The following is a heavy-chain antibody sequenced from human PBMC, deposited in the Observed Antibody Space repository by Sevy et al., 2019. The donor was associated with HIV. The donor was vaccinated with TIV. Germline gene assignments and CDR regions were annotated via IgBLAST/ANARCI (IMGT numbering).Heavy chain of an antibody. Sequence: GGSLRLSCAASGFTFSSYAMSWVHQAPGKGLEWVSAISGSGGSTYYADSVKGRFTISRDNSKNTLYLQMNSLRAEDTAVYYCAKDSTGGDTTGREAFDIWGQGTMVTVSS. V-gene: IGHV3-23*01. D-gene: IGHD1-26*01. J-gene: IGHJ3*02. CDR3: AKDSTGGDTTGREAFDI. CDR1: GFTFSSYA. CDR2: ISGSGGST.